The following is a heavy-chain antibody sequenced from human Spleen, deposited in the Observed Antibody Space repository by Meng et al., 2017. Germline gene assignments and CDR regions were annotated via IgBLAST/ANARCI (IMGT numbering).Heavy chain of an antibody. CDR3: TRVYYGSGSYSDY. V-gene: IGHV3-73*01. D-gene: IGHD3-10*01. CDR2: IRSKANSYAT. CDR1: GFTFSGSA. J-gene: IGHJ4*02. Sequence: GSLKISCAASGFTFSGSAMHWVRQASGKGLEWVGRIRSKANSYATAYAASVKGRFTISRDDSKNTAYLQMNSLKTEDTAVYYCTRVYYGSGSYSDYWGQGTLVTVSS.